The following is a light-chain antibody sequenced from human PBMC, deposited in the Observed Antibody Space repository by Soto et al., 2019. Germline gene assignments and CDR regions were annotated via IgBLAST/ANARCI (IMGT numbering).Light chain of an antibody. CDR3: CSYAGSSTFV. J-gene: IGLJ1*01. CDR2: EVG. Sequence: QSVLAQPASVSGSPGQSITISCTGTSSDVGSYNLVSWYQQHAGKAPKVMIYEVGKRPSGVSNRISGSKSGNTASLTISGLQAEDEADYYCCSYAGSSTFVFGTGTKVTVL. CDR1: SSDVGSYNL. V-gene: IGLV2-23*02.